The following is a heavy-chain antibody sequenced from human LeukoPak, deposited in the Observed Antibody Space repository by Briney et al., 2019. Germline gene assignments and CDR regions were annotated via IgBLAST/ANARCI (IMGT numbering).Heavy chain of an antibody. CDR3: ARGGPDGYTSAYDAFDI. Sequence: GGSLRLSCAASGFTFSSFAMSWVRQAPGKGLEWVSTISSSGSGTYYADSVKGRFTISRDNSNNALYLQMNSPRAEDTAVYFCARGGPDGYTSAYDAFDIWGRGSMVTVSS. CDR1: GFTFSSFA. D-gene: IGHD5-24*01. J-gene: IGHJ3*02. V-gene: IGHV3-23*01. CDR2: ISSSGSGT.